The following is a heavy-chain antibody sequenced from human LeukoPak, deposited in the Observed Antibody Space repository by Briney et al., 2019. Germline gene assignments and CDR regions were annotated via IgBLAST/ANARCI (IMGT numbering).Heavy chain of an antibody. V-gene: IGHV1-2*02. CDR1: GYTFTGYY. D-gene: IGHD3-10*01. CDR2: ITPNSGDT. J-gene: IGHJ4*02. Sequence: SVKLSCKASGYTFTGYYMHWVRQAPGQGREWVGWITPNSGDTNHTQKLQGRVTMTRHTSTRTAYRAVSRLICDHPGVSYCVRLWFGRHKPVSQDYWGQGTLVSVS. CDR3: VRLWFGRHKPVSQDY.